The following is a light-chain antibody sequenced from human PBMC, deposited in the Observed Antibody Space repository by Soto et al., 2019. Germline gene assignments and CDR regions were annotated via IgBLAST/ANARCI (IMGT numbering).Light chain of an antibody. CDR3: QVTYSAPQT. V-gene: IGKV1-39*01. Sequence: TQSPATLSSFPGDRVTLSCRASQYINTRLAWYQHRPGQAPRLLIYATSSLQSGVPSRFSGSGSGTDFTLTISSLQAEDFATYFCQVTYSAPQTFGQGTKVDIK. CDR2: ATS. CDR1: QYINTR. J-gene: IGKJ1*01.